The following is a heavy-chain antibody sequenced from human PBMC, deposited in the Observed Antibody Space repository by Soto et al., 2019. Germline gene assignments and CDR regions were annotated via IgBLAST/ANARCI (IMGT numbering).Heavy chain of an antibody. Sequence: GGSLRLSCAASGFTFSSYGMHWVRQAPGKGLEWVAVISYDGSNKYYADSVKGRFTISRDNSKNTLYLQMNSLRAEDTAVYYCAKDPHSMILVVITEAFDYWGRGT. CDR2: ISYDGSNK. D-gene: IGHD3-22*01. J-gene: IGHJ4*02. CDR1: GFTFSSYG. CDR3: AKDPHSMILVVITEAFDY. V-gene: IGHV3-30*18.